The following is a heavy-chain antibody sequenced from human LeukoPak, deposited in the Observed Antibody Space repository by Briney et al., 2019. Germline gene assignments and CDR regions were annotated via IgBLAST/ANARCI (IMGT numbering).Heavy chain of an antibody. D-gene: IGHD3-22*01. CDR3: ARGLRSYYYDSSDYYYYYYGMDV. V-gene: IGHV4-34*01. Sequence: PSETLSLTCAVYGGSFSGYYWSWIRQPPGKGLEWIGEINHSGSTNYNPSLKSRVTISVDTSKNQFSLKLSSVTAADTAVYYCARGLRSYYYDSSDYYYYYYGMDVWGQGTTVTVSS. CDR2: INHSGST. CDR1: GGSFSGYY. J-gene: IGHJ6*02.